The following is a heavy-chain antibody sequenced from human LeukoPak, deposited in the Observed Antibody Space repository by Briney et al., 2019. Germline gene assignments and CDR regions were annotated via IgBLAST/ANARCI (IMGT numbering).Heavy chain of an antibody. D-gene: IGHD4-17*01. CDR2: ISSSSYI. J-gene: IGHJ5*02. CDR1: GFTFSSYS. V-gene: IGHV3-21*01. CDR3: ATLRYDYGDANWFDP. Sequence: GGSLRLSCAASGFTFSSYSMNWVRQAPGKGLEWVSSISSSSYIYYADSVKGRFTISRDNAKNSLYLQMNSLRAEDTAVYYCATLRYDYGDANWFDPWGQGTLVTVSS.